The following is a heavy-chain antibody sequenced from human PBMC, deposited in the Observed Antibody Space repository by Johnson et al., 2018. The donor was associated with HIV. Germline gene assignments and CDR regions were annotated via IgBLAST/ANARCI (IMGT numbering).Heavy chain of an antibody. Sequence: VQLVESGGGLIQPGGSLRLSCPASGFTVSSNYMSWVRQAPGKGLECVSVIYSGGSTYYASSVKGRFTISRDNSKNTLYLQMNSLRAEDTAVYYCAGRSSAWYEDAFDIWGQGTMVTVSS. CDR1: GFTVSSNY. D-gene: IGHD6-19*01. V-gene: IGHV3-53*01. CDR3: AGRSSAWYEDAFDI. CDR2: IYSGGST. J-gene: IGHJ3*02.